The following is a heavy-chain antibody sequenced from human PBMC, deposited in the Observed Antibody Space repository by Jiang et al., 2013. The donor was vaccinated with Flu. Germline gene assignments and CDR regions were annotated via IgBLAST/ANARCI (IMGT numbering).Heavy chain of an antibody. CDR3: TRDLTTLDY. CDR2: INTNTENP. D-gene: IGHD4-11*01. J-gene: IGHJ4*02. CDR1: GYTFSVYS. Sequence: QSGSELREPGASVKISCKASGYTFSVYSINWLRQAPGQGFEWMGWINTNTENPTYAQGLTGRFVFSLDTSVSTAYLQISNLKAEDTAIYYCTRDLTTLDYWGQGTLVTVSS. V-gene: IGHV7-4-1*02.